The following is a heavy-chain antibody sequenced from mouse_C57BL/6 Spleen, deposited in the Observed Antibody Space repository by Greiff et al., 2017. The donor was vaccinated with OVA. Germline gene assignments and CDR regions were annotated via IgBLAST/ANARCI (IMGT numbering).Heavy chain of an antibody. Sequence: EVKLEESGPGLVKPSQSLSLTCSVTGYSITSGYYWNWIRQFPGNKLEWMGYISYDGSNNYNPSLKNRISITRDTSKNQFFLKLNSVTTEDTATYYCATYGSSYDFDVWGTGTTVTVSS. CDR1: GYSITSGYY. CDR3: ATYGSSYDFDV. D-gene: IGHD1-1*01. CDR2: ISYDGSN. J-gene: IGHJ1*03. V-gene: IGHV3-6*01.